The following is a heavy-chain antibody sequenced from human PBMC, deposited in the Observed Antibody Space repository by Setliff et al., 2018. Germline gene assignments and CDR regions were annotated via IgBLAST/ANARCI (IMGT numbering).Heavy chain of an antibody. J-gene: IGHJ4*02. Sequence: SCAASEFTFSSYAMTWVRQAPGKGLEWVSVIYRGGRDTYYADSVKGRFTISRDDSKNTVHLQMKSLRAEDTAVYYCAKAEGANNALNFDYWGQGTLVTVSS. CDR2: IYRGGRDT. V-gene: IGHV3-23*03. D-gene: IGHD2-8*01. CDR1: EFTFSSYA. CDR3: AKAEGANNALNFDY.